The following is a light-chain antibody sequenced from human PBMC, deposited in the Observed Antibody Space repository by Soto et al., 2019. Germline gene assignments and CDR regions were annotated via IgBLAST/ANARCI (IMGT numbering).Light chain of an antibody. J-gene: IGLJ2*01. V-gene: IGLV3-1*01. CDR3: QAWDSNTVI. CDR1: KLGDKY. Sequence: SYELTQPPSVSVSPGQTASVTCSGDKLGDKYVFWYQEKPGQSPVVVIYQDSQRPSGIPERFSGSNSGNTATLTISGTQAMDEADYYCQAWDSNTVIFGGGTKVTVL. CDR2: QDS.